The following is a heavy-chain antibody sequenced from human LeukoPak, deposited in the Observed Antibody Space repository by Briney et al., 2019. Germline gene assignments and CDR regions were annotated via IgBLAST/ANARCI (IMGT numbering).Heavy chain of an antibody. CDR2: IYYSGST. CDR1: SGSISSSSYY. CDR3: ARGGPHYYDSSGYWRD. Sequence: SETLSLTCTVSSGSISSSSYYWGWIRQPPGKGLEWIGSIYYSGSTYYNPSLKSRVTISVDTSKNQFSLKLSSVTAADTAVYYCARGGPHYYDSSGYWRDWGQGTLVTVSS. J-gene: IGHJ4*02. V-gene: IGHV4-39*07. D-gene: IGHD3-22*01.